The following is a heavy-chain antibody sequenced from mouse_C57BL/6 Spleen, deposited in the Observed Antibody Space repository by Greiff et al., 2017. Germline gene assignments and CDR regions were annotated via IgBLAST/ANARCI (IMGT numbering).Heavy chain of an antibody. CDR2: IYPGDGDT. V-gene: IGHV1-80*01. Sequence: QVQLQQSGAELVKPGASVKISCKASGYAFRSYWMNWVKQRHGTGLEWIGQIYPGDGDTNYNGKFKGKATLTADKSSSTAYMQLSSRTSEDAAFYFCARGSSLSMDYWGQGTAVTVSS. CDR1: GYAFRSYW. J-gene: IGHJ4*01. CDR3: ARGSSLSMDY. D-gene: IGHD1-1*01.